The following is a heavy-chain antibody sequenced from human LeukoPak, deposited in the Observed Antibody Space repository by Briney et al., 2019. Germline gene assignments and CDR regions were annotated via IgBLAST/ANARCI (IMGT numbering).Heavy chain of an antibody. V-gene: IGHV4-4*07. CDR2: IYTSGST. D-gene: IGHD5-18*01. J-gene: IGHJ4*02. CDR3: ARDRGSGQLWFY. Sequence: SETLSLTCAVYGGSFSGYYWSWIRQPPGKGLEWIGRIYTSGSTNYNPSLKSRVTMSVDTSKNQFSLKLSSVTAADTAVYYCARDRGSGQLWFYWGQGTLVTVSS. CDR1: GGSFSGYY.